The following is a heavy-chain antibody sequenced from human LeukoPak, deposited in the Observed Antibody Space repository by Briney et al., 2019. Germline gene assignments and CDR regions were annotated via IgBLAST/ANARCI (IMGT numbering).Heavy chain of an antibody. CDR1: GFSLSTRGVG. D-gene: IGHD5-18*01. V-gene: IGHV2-5*01. J-gene: IGHJ4*02. CDR3: AHVDTAMDYFDY. CDR2: IYWNDDK. Sequence: ESGPTLVNPTQTLTLTCTFSGFSLSTRGVGVGWIRQPPGKALEWLALIYWNDDKRYSPSLKSRLTITKDTSKNQVVLTMTNMDPVDTATYYCAHVDTAMDYFDYWGQGTQVTVSS.